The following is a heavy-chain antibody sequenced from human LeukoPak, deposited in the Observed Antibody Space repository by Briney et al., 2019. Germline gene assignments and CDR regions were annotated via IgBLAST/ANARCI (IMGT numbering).Heavy chain of an antibody. CDR2: IYHSGST. V-gene: IGHV4-4*02. Sequence: SGTLSLTCAVSGGSISSSNWWSWVRQPPGKGLEWIGEIYHSGSTNYNPSLKSRVTISVDKSKNQSSLKLSAVTAADTAVYYCARVKGYSYGHDYWGQGTLVTVSS. CDR3: ARVKGYSYGHDY. J-gene: IGHJ4*02. D-gene: IGHD5-18*01. CDR1: GGSISSSNW.